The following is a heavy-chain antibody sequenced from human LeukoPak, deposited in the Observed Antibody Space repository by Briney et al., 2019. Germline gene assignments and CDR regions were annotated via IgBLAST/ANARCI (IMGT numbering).Heavy chain of an antibody. V-gene: IGHV4-4*07. CDR2: IYTSGST. Sequence: SETLSLTCTVSGGSISSYYWSWIRQPAGKGLEWIGRIYTSGSTNYNPSLKSRVTMSVDTSKNQFSLKLSSVTAADTAVYYCARVESYYDTRAFDIWGQGTMVTVSS. J-gene: IGHJ3*02. D-gene: IGHD3-22*01. CDR1: GGSISSYY. CDR3: ARVESYYDTRAFDI.